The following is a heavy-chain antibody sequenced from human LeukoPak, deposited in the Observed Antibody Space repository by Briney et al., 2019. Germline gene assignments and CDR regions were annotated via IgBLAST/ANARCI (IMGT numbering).Heavy chain of an antibody. J-gene: IGHJ4*02. CDR2: INYSGST. CDR3: ARQGDSSGYYPFDY. CDR1: GGSVSSGSYY. Sequence: SETLSLTCTVSGGSVSSGSYYWSWIRQAPGKGLEWIGHINYSGSTNYNPSLKSRVTISVDTSKYQFSLKLSSVTAADTAVYYCARQGDSSGYYPFDYWGQGTLVTVSS. D-gene: IGHD3-22*01. V-gene: IGHV4-61*01.